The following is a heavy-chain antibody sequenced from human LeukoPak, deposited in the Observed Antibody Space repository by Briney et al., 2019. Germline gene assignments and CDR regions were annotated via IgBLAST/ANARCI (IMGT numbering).Heavy chain of an antibody. V-gene: IGHV3-23*01. J-gene: IGHJ3*01. CDR1: GFTVSSYG. CDR2: FSATDGSA. CDR3: AKARTAAAGTGAFDV. Sequence: GGSLRLSCAASGFTVSSYGMTWVRQAPGKGLEWVSAFSATDGSAQYAESVRGRFTISRDNSKNSLYLQMNSLRDEDTAVYFCAKARTAAAGTGAFDVWGQGTMVTVSS. D-gene: IGHD6-13*01.